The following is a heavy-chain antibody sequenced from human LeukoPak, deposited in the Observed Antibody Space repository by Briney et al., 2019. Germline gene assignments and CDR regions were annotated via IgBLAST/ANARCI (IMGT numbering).Heavy chain of an antibody. CDR2: ISGSGGST. CDR1: GFTFSSYG. J-gene: IGHJ4*02. Sequence: GGSLRLSCAASGFTFSSYGMRWVRQAPGKGLEWVSGISGSGGSTYYADSVKGRFSISRDNSKNTLYLQMNSPRAEDTAVYYCARSYNWNEENDYWGQGTLVTVSS. CDR3: ARSYNWNEENDY. V-gene: IGHV3-23*01. D-gene: IGHD1-1*01.